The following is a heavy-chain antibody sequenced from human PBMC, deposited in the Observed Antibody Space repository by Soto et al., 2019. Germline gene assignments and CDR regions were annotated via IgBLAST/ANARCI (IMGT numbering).Heavy chain of an antibody. J-gene: IGHJ5*02. V-gene: IGHV1-2*04. CDR3: ARGVVPAAMNWFDP. CDR2: INPNSGGT. Sequence: ASVKVSCKASGYTFTGYYMHWVRQAPGQGLEWMGWINPNSGGTNYAQKFQGWVTMTRDTSISTAYMELSRLRSDDTAVYYCARGVVPAAMNWFDPWGQGTLVTVSS. CDR1: GYTFTGYY. D-gene: IGHD2-2*01.